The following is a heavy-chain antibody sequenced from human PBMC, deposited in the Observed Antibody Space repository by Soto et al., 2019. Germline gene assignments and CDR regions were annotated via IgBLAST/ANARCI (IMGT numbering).Heavy chain of an antibody. V-gene: IGHV5-51*01. CDR1: GYSFTNYW. J-gene: IGHJ4*02. D-gene: IGHD6-13*01. Sequence: RGETLKISCKGSGYSFTNYWIGWVRQMPGKGLEWMGIIYPGDSDTRYSPSFQGQVTISADKSITTACLQWSSLKASDSAMYYCTRGRTSSSWLPTYWGQGTLVTVSS. CDR2: IYPGDSDT. CDR3: TRGRTSSSWLPTY.